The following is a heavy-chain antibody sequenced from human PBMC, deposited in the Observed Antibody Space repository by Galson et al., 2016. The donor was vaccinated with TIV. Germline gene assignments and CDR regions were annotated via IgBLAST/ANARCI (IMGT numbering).Heavy chain of an antibody. CDR3: ARFCSCESCSAVNGFDI. Sequence: SVKVSCKASGYTFTKYALHWLRQAPGQRLEWMGWVSGGSGNTKYSQKFQGKVSLTRDSSANTAYMALSSLRSEDTAVYYCARFCSCESCSAVNGFDIWGQGTKLLVSS. J-gene: IGHJ3*02. CDR1: GYTFTKYA. CDR2: VSGGSGNT. V-gene: IGHV1-3*01. D-gene: IGHD3-10*02.